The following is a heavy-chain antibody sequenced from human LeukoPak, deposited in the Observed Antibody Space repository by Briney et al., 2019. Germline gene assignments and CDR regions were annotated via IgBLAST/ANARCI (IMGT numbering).Heavy chain of an antibody. CDR1: GFSFSGKG. CDR2: IRYDGSNK. V-gene: IGHV3-30*02. J-gene: IGHJ4*02. Sequence: GGSLRLSCAASGFSFSGKGMHWVRQAPGKGLEWVAFIRYDGSNKYYGDSMKGRFTVSRDNSKNTLYLQMNSLRAEDTAVYYCAKDHPPTYYYDSSGYYGLSYYFDYWGQGTLVTVSS. CDR3: AKDHPPTYYYDSSGYYGLSYYFDY. D-gene: IGHD3-22*01.